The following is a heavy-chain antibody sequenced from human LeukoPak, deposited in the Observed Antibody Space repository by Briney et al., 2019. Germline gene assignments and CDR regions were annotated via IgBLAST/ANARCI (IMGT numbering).Heavy chain of an antibody. CDR2: ISAYNGNT. J-gene: IGHJ4*02. V-gene: IGHV1-18*01. D-gene: IGHD5-12*01. CDR1: GYTFTSYD. Sequence: ASVKVSCKASGYTFTSYDISWVRQAPGQGLEWMGWISAYNGNTNYAQKLQGRVTMTTDTSTSTAYMELRSLRSDDTAVYYCARNTRKYSGYDYAYWGQGTLVTVSS. CDR3: ARNTRKYSGYDYAY.